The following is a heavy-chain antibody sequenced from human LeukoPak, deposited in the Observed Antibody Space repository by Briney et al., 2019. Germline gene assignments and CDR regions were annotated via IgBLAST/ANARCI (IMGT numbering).Heavy chain of an antibody. CDR2: ISSSSSYI. J-gene: IGHJ3*01. V-gene: IGHV3-21*01. Sequence: GGSLRLSCAASRFTFSSYSMYWVRQAPGNGLEWVSSISSSSSYIYYADSVKGRFTISRDNAKNSLYLQMNSLRAEVTAVYYCARAGRSDAFDLWGQGRMVTVSS. CDR1: RFTFSSYS. CDR3: ARAGRSDAFDL.